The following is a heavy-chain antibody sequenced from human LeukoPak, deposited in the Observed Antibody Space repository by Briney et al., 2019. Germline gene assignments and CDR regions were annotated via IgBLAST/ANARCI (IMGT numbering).Heavy chain of an antibody. CDR3: ARHRSGWLQSSFDY. D-gene: IGHD5-24*01. J-gene: IGHJ4*02. V-gene: IGHV4-39*01. Sequence: SETLSLTCSVSGGSISSSSSYWGWIRQPPGKGLEWIGSIYYSGSSFDNPALKSRVTISVDTSKNQFSLKLSSVTAADTAVHYCARHRSGWLQSSFDYWGQGTLVTVSS. CDR1: GGSISSSSSY. CDR2: IYYSGSS.